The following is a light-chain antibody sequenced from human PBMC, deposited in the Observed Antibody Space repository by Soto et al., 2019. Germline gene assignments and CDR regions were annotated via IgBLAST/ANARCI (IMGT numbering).Light chain of an antibody. V-gene: IGLV1-44*01. CDR3: AAWDDSLNGHGV. CDR1: SSNIGSNI. Sequence: QSVLTQPPSASGTPGQRVTISCSGSSSNIGSNIVNWYQQLPGTAPKLLIYTNNQRPSGVPDRFSGSKSGTSASLAISGLRSEDEADYYCAAWDDSLNGHGVFGGGTKLTVL. CDR2: TNN. J-gene: IGLJ3*02.